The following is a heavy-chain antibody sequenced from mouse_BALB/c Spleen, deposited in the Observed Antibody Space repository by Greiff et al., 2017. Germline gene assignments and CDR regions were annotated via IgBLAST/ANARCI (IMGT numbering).Heavy chain of an antibody. CDR1: GFTFSSYA. CDR3: ARRDIYYGSMDY. Sequence: EVQLVESGGGLVKPGGSLKLSCAASGFTFSSYAMSWVRQTPEKRLEWVASISSGGSTYYLDSVKGRFTISRDNVRNILYLQMSSLRSEDTAMYYCARRDIYYGSMDYWGQGTSVTVS. CDR2: ISSGGST. V-gene: IGHV5-6-5*01. J-gene: IGHJ4*01. D-gene: IGHD2-1*01.